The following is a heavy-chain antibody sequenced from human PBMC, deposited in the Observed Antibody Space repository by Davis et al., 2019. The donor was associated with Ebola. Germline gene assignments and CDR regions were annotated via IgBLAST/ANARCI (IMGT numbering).Heavy chain of an antibody. D-gene: IGHD2-2*01. CDR3: ARHGGAANIVVVPAAYYGMDV. CDR2: IYPGDSDT. Sequence: PGGSLLSCKGSGYSFTTYWIGWVRQMPGKGLEWMGIIYPGDSDTRYSPSFQGQVTISADKSISTAYLQWSSLKAPDTAMYYCARHGGAANIVVVPAAYYGMDVWGQGTTVTVSS. J-gene: IGHJ6*02. CDR1: GYSFTTYW. V-gene: IGHV5-51*01.